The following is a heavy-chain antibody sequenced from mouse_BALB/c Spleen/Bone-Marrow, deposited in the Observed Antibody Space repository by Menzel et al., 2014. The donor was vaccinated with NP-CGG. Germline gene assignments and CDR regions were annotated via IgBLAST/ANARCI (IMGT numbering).Heavy chain of an antibody. D-gene: IGHD1-1*01. CDR1: GYTFTSSW. CDR2: IHPNSGNT. CDR3: ARRHSYAWYSDY. Sequence: QVQLQQSGSVLVRPGASVKLSCKASGYTFTSSWMHWAKQRPGQGLEWIGEIHPNSGNTNYNEKFKGKATLTVDTSSSIAYVDLSSLTSEDSAVYYCARRHSYAWYSDYWGQGTTLTVSS. V-gene: IGHV1S130*01. J-gene: IGHJ2*01.